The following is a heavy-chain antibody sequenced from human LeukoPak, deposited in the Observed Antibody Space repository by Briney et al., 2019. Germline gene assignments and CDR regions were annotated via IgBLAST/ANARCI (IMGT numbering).Heavy chain of an antibody. CDR2: ISAYNGNT. D-gene: IGHD6-19*01. Sequence: GASVKVSCKASGYTFTSYGISWVRQAPGQGLEWMGWISAYNGNTNYAQKLQGRGTMTTDTSTSTAYMELRSLRSDDTAVYYCARVSPGYSSGWCFDYWGQGTLVTVSS. V-gene: IGHV1-18*01. J-gene: IGHJ4*02. CDR1: GYTFTSYG. CDR3: ARVSPGYSSGWCFDY.